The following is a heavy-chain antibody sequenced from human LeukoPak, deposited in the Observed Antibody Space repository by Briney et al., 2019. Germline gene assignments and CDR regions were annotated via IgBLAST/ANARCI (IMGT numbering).Heavy chain of an antibody. J-gene: IGHJ3*02. CDR3: ARSFSGRGDAFDI. V-gene: IGHV4-59*01. CDR1: GGSIGSYY. Sequence: PSETLSLTCTVSGGSIGSYYWSWIRQPPGKGLEWIGYIHYTGSTDYNPSLKSRATISVDTSKNQFSLKLSSVTAADTAAYYCARSFSGRGDAFDIWGQGTMVTVSS. D-gene: IGHD6-19*01. CDR2: IHYTGST.